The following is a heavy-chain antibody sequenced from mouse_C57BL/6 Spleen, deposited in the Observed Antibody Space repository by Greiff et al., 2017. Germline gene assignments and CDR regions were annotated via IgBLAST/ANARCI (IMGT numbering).Heavy chain of an antibody. CDR2: IHPNSGST. V-gene: IGHV1-64*01. J-gene: IGHJ2*01. Sequence: VQLQQPGAELVKPGASVKLSCKASGYTFTSYWMHWVKQRPGQGLEWIGMIHPNSGSTNYNEKFKSKATLTVDKSSSTAYMQLSSLTSEDSAVYYCARRDSSGYEDYWGQGTTLTVSS. CDR3: ARRDSSGYEDY. CDR1: GYTFTSYW. D-gene: IGHD3-2*02.